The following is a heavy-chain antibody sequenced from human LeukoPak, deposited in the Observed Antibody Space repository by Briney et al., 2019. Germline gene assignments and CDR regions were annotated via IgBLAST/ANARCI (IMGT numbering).Heavy chain of an antibody. CDR3: ATLRYSAFDQFDY. Sequence: GASVKVSCKASGYTFTAYYMHGVRQAPGQGLEWMGWINPNSGGTDYAQKFQGRVTLTRDMSISTAYMELSRLRSDDTAVYYCATLRYSAFDQFDYWGQGTLVTVSS. D-gene: IGHD5-12*01. CDR2: INPNSGGT. CDR1: GYTFTAYY. V-gene: IGHV1-2*02. J-gene: IGHJ4*02.